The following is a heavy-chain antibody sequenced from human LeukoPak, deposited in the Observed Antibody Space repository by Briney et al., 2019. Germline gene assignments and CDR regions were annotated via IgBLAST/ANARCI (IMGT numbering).Heavy chain of an antibody. V-gene: IGHV1-2*02. CDR1: GYTFTGYY. Sequence: VSVEPSCKASGYTFTGYYMHWVRQATGQGLEWMGWINPNSGGTNYAQKFQGRVTMTRDTSISTAYMELSRLRSDDTAVYYCAREAAHYGDYNWFDPWGQGTLVTVSS. J-gene: IGHJ5*02. D-gene: IGHD4-17*01. CDR2: INPNSGGT. CDR3: AREAAHYGDYNWFDP.